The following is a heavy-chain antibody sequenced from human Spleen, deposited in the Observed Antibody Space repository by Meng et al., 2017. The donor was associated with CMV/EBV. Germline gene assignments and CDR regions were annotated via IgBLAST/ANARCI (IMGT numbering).Heavy chain of an antibody. Sequence: QITLKESGPTLVKPXXTLTLTXTFAGFSLSTSGVGVGWIRQPPGKALEWLALIYWDDDKRYSPSLKSRLTITKDTSKNQVVLTMTNMDPVDTATYYCAHCYDYVWGSYRPYYFDYWGQGTLGTVSS. J-gene: IGHJ4*02. V-gene: IGHV2-5*02. CDR2: IYWDDDK. D-gene: IGHD3-16*02. CDR3: AHCYDYVWGSYRPYYFDY. CDR1: GFSLSTSGVG.